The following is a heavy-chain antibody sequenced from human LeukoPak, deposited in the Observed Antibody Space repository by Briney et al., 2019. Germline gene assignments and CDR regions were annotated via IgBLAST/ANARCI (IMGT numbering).Heavy chain of an antibody. CDR1: GFTFSSYA. Sequence: GGSLRLSCAASGFTFSSYAMSWVRQAPGKGLEWVGFIRSKAYGGTTEYAASVKGRFTISRDDSKSIAYLQMNSLKTEDTAVYYCTRQVRVGSGWYGTVVGYYYYYMDVWGKGTTVTISS. CDR3: TRQVRVGSGWYGTVVGYYYYYMDV. V-gene: IGHV3-49*04. J-gene: IGHJ6*03. D-gene: IGHD6-19*01. CDR2: IRSKAYGGTT.